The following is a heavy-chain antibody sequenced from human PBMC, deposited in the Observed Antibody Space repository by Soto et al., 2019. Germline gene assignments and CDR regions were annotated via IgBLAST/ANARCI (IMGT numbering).Heavy chain of an antibody. Sequence: PSETLSLTCAVYGGSFSGYYWSWIRQPPGKGLEWIGEINHSGSTNYNPSLKSRVTISVDTSKNQFSLKLSSVTAADTAVYYCARGRSRRYSSGWYSAGLGEHYYYYYMDVWGKGTKVTVSS. CDR1: GGSFSGYY. J-gene: IGHJ6*03. CDR3: ARGRSRRYSSGWYSAGLGEHYYYYYMDV. CDR2: INHSGST. D-gene: IGHD6-19*01. V-gene: IGHV4-34*01.